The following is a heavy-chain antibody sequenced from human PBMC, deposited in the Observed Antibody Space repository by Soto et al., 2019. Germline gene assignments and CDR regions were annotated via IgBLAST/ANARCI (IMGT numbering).Heavy chain of an antibody. J-gene: IGHJ4*02. CDR1: GGTFSSYT. CDR3: ARGGHSGYEGLDY. CDR2: IIPSLGIA. D-gene: IGHD5-12*01. V-gene: IGHV1-69*02. Sequence: QVQLVQSGAEVKKPGSSVKVSCKASGGTFSSYTISWVRQAPGQGLEWMGRIIPSLGIANYAQKFQGRVTITADKSTSTAYMELSSLRSEDTAVYYCARGGHSGYEGLDYWGQGTLVTVSS.